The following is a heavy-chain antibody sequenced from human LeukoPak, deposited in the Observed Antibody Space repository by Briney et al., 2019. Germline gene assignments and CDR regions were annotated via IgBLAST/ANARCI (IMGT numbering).Heavy chain of an antibody. CDR2: ISSTSTFI. CDR1: GFTFSRYS. J-gene: IGHJ6*03. D-gene: IGHD3-22*01. V-gene: IGHV3-21*01. CDR3: ARDYFDSSDYPQTYYYYYMDV. Sequence: PGGSLRLSCAASGFTFSRYSMNWVRQAPGKGLEWVASISSTSTFIYSADSVKGRFTISRDTDSLFLQMNSLRAEDTAIYYCARDYFDSSDYPQTYYYYYMDVWGNGTTVTVSS.